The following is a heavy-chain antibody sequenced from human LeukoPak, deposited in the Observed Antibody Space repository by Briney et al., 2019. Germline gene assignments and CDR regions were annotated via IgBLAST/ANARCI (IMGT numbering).Heavy chain of an antibody. CDR1: GFTFSSYS. CDR3: ARVPRAGSEFNY. CDR2: IYSGGST. J-gene: IGHJ4*02. Sequence: GGSLRLSCAASGFTFSSYSMNWVRQAPGKGLEWVSVIYSGGSTYDADSVKGRFTISRDNSKNTLYLQMNSLRAEDTAVYYCARVPRAGSEFNYWGQGTLVTVSS. D-gene: IGHD1-14*01. V-gene: IGHV3-53*01.